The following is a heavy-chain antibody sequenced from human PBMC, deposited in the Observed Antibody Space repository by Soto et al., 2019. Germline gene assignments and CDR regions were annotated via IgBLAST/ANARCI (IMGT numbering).Heavy chain of an antibody. CDR1: GGSISSSSYY. J-gene: IGHJ6*02. Sequence: SETLSLTCTVSGGSISSSSYYWGWIRQPPGKGLEWIGSIYYSGSTYYNPSLKSRVTISVDTSKNQFSLKLSSVTAADTAVYYCARTHTRGYDFWSGCPSYYYYGMDVWGQGTTVTVSS. V-gene: IGHV4-39*01. D-gene: IGHD3-3*01. CDR3: ARTHTRGYDFWSGCPSYYYYGMDV. CDR2: IYYSGST.